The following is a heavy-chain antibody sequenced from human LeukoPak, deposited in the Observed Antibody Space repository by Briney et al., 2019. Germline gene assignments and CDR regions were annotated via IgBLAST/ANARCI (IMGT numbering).Heavy chain of an antibody. V-gene: IGHV4-59*01. CDR1: GGTIRTYY. Sequence: KPSETLSLTGTVSGGTIRTYYGSWIRQPPGKGLEWIGYISYTVTSNYNPSLKSRVTISVDTSKNQFSLKLSSVTAADTAVYYCARVGDWNYLVYWGQGTLVTVSS. CDR3: ARVGDWNYLVY. D-gene: IGHD3/OR15-3a*01. CDR2: ISYTVTS. J-gene: IGHJ4*02.